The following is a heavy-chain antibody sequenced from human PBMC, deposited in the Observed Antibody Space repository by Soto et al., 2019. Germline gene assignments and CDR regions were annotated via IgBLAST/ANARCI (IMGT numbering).Heavy chain of an antibody. J-gene: IGHJ5*02. D-gene: IGHD3-16*01. CDR1: GGSISSSSYY. Sequence: KPSETLSLTCTVSGGSISSSSYYWGWIRQPPGKGLEWIGSIYYSGSTYYNPSLKSRVTISVDTSKNQFSLKLSSVTAADTAVYYCARLGGRTGPLRFDPWGQGTLVTVSS. V-gene: IGHV4-39*01. CDR3: ARLGGRTGPLRFDP. CDR2: IYYSGST.